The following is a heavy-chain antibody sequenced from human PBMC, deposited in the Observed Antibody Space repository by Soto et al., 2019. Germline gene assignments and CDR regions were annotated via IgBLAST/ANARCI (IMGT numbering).Heavy chain of an antibody. J-gene: IGHJ4*02. D-gene: IGHD6-19*01. Sequence: SVKVSCKASGGTFSSYAISWVRQAPGQGLEWMGGIIPIFGTANYAQKFQGRVTITADESTSTAYMELSSLRSEDTAVYYCARAVAVPADCDYWGQGTPVTVSS. V-gene: IGHV1-69*13. CDR1: GGTFSSYA. CDR3: ARAVAVPADCDY. CDR2: IIPIFGTA.